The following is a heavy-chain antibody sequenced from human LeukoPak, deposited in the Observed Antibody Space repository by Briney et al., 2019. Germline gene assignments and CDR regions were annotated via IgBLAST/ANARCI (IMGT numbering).Heavy chain of an antibody. D-gene: IGHD3-3*01. J-gene: IGHJ4*02. V-gene: IGHV4-34*01. CDR3: ARGDYDDSDF. CDR2: INHSGST. Sequence: SETLSLTCAVYGGSFSGYYWSWIRQPPGKGLEWMGEINHSGSTNYKPSLKSRVTMSVDTSKNQFSLKLTSMTAADTAVYYCARGDYDDSDFWGQGTLVTVSS. CDR1: GGSFSGYY.